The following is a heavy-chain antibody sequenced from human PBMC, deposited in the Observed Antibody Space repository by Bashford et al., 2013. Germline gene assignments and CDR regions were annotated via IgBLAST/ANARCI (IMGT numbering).Heavy chain of an antibody. CDR1: GFTFSSYW. Sequence: GGSLRLSCAASGFTFSSYWMSWVRQAPGKGLEWVANIKQDGSEKYYVDSVKGRFTISRDNSKNTLYLQMNSLRAEDTAVYYCAKGRGLITIFGVPILARAFDIWGQGTM. CDR2: IKQDGSEK. V-gene: IGHV3-7*03. D-gene: IGHD3-3*01. J-gene: IGHJ3*02. CDR3: AKGRGLITIFGVPILARAFDI.